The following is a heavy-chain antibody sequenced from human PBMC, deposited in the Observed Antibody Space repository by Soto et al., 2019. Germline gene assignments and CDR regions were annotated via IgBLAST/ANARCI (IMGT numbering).Heavy chain of an antibody. CDR2: INHSGST. D-gene: IGHD3-10*01. CDR1: GGSFSGNY. J-gene: IGHJ5*02. CDR3: ATGPGLLWFGDLRARVGHNSFDP. V-gene: IGHV4-34*01. Sequence: QVQLQQWGAGLLKPSETLSLTCAVYGGSFSGNYWSWIRQPPGKGLEWIGEINHSGSTNYNPSLKGRLTISVDTSKNQFSLKISYVTAADTAVYYRATGPGLLWFGDLRARVGHNSFDPWGQGTLVTVSS.